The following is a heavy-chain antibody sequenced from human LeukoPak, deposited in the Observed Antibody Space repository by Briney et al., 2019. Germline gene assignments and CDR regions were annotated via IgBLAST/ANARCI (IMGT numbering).Heavy chain of an antibody. CDR2: IYYSGST. Sequence: SETLSLTCTVSGGSISSYYWSWIRQPPGKGLEWIGYIYYSGSTNYNPSLKSRVTISVDTSKNQFSLKLSSVTAADTAVYYCAREPNPYYDFWSGLGKASYYYMDVWGKGTTVTVSS. J-gene: IGHJ6*03. V-gene: IGHV4-59*01. D-gene: IGHD3-3*01. CDR1: GGSISSYY. CDR3: AREPNPYYDFWSGLGKASYYYMDV.